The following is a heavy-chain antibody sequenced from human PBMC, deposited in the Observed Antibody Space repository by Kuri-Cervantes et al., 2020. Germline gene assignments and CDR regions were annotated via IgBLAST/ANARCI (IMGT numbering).Heavy chain of an antibody. J-gene: IGHJ4*02. CDR1: GFTFSSYA. CDR2: ISYDGSNK. Sequence: GSLRLSCAASGFTFSSYAMHWVRQAPGKGLEWVAVISYDGSNKYYADSVKGRFTISRDNSKNTLYLQMNSLRAEDTAVYYCARDCRPITMIVMGLDYWGQGTLVTVSS. V-gene: IGHV3-30*01. D-gene: IGHD3-22*01. CDR3: ARDCRPITMIVMGLDY.